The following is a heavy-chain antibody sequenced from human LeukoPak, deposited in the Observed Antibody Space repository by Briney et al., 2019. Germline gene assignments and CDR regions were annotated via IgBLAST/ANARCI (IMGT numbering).Heavy chain of an antibody. CDR2: IIPIFGTA. J-gene: IGHJ4*02. V-gene: IGHV1-69*13. CDR3: ARLGINAMVRGPDY. CDR1: GGTFSSYA. D-gene: IGHD3-10*01. Sequence: GASVKVSCKASGGTFSSYAISWVRQAPGQGLEWMGGIIPIFGTANYAQKFQGRVTITADESTSTAYMELSSLRSEDTAVYYCARLGINAMVRGPDYWGQGTLSPSPQ.